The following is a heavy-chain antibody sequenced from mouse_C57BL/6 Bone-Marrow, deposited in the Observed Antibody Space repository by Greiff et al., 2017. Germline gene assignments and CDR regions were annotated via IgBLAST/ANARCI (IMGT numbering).Heavy chain of an antibody. J-gene: IGHJ3*01. V-gene: IGHV1-54*01. CDR2: INPGSGGT. CDR3: ARSKNWDSWFAY. D-gene: IGHD4-1*01. Sequence: QVQLQQSGAELVRPGTSVKVSCKASGYAFTYYLIEWVKQRPGQGLEWIGVINPGSGGTNYNEKFKGKVTLTADKSSSTAYMQLSSLTSEDSAVYFCARSKNWDSWFAYWGQGTLVTVSA. CDR1: GYAFTYYL.